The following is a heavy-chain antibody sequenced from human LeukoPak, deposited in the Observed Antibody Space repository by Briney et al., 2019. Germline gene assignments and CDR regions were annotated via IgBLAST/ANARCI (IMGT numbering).Heavy chain of an antibody. D-gene: IGHD3-22*01. J-gene: IGHJ5*02. CDR1: GGSISSYY. Sequence: PSETLSLTCTVSGGSISSYYWSWIRQPPGKGLEWIGYIYYSGSTNYNPSLKSRVTISVDTSKNQFSLKLSSVTAADTAVYYCARGFSYDSSGYYFNRFDPWGQGTLVTVSS. CDR2: IYYSGST. CDR3: ARGFSYDSSGYYFNRFDP. V-gene: IGHV4-59*01.